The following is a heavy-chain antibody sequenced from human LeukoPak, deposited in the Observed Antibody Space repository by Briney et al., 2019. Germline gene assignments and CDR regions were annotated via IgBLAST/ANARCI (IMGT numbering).Heavy chain of an antibody. V-gene: IGHV4-38-2*01. CDR2: IYHSGST. CDR1: GYSISSGYY. J-gene: IGHJ5*02. CDR3: ARVRGYCSGGSWRCVDWFDP. Sequence: PSDTLSLTCAVSGYSISSGYYWGWIRQPPGKGLEWIGSIYHSGSTYYNPSLKSRVTISVDTSKNQFSLKLSSVTAADTAVYYCARVRGYCSGGSWRCVDWFDPWGQGTLVTVSS. D-gene: IGHD2-15*01.